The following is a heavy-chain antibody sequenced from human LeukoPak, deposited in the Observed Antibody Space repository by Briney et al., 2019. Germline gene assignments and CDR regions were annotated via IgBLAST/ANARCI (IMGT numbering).Heavy chain of an antibody. Sequence: GGSLRLSCVASGFTFNSYGMHWVRQAPGKGLEWVAVISYDGSSKYYADSVKGRFTISRDNSKNTLYLQMNSLRAEDTAVYYCAKSLLKYYYYGMDVWGKGTTVTVSS. CDR1: GFTFNSYG. V-gene: IGHV3-30*18. CDR3: AKSLLKYYYYGMDV. J-gene: IGHJ6*04. CDR2: ISYDGSSK.